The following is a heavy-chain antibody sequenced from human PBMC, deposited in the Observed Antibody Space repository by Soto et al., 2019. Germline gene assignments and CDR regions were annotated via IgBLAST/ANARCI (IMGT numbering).Heavy chain of an antibody. D-gene: IGHD3-22*01. V-gene: IGHV3-48*01. J-gene: IGHJ3*02. CDR2: ISSSSSTI. Sequence: GESLKISCAASGFTFSSYSMNWVRQAPGKWLEWVSSISSSSSTIYYADSVKGRFTTSRDNAKNSVYLQMNSLRAEDTAVYYCARGVTMIGVVPGAFDIWGQRTMFTVSS. CDR3: ARGVTMIGVVPGAFDI. CDR1: GFTFSSYS.